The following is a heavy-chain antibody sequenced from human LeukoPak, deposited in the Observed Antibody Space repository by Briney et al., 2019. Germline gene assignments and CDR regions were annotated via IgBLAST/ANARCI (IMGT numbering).Heavy chain of an antibody. CDR2: IKQDGSAK. Sequence: GGSLRLSCVASGFTFSSYWMTWVRQAPGKGLEWVANIKQDGSAKYYVDSVKGRFTISSDNAKNSLYLQMNSLRAEDTAVYYCAELGITMIGGVWGKGTTVTISS. D-gene: IGHD3-10*02. CDR1: GFTFSSYW. J-gene: IGHJ6*04. V-gene: IGHV3-7*01. CDR3: AELGITMIGGV.